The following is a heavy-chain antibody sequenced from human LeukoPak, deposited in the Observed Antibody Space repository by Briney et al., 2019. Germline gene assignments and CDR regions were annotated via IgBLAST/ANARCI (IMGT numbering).Heavy chain of an antibody. J-gene: IGHJ6*03. V-gene: IGHV1-2*06. CDR2: INPNSGGT. CDR3: ARHLEGYSSSSYYYYYYMDV. Sequence: EASVKVSCKASGYTFTGYYMHWVRQAPGQGLEWMGRINPNSGGTNYAQKFQGRVTMTRDTSISTAYMELSSLRSEDTAVYYCARHLEGYSSSSYYYYYYMDVWGKGTTVTVSS. D-gene: IGHD6-6*01. CDR1: GYTFTGYY.